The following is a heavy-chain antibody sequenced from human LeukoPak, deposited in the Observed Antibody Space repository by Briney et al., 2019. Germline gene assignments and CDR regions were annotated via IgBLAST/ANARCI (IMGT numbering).Heavy chain of an antibody. CDR1: GFTFSSYA. Sequence: GGSLRLSCAASGFTFSSYAMSWVRQAPGKGLEWVSAISGSGGSTYYADSVKGRFTISRDNSKNTLYLQMNSLRAEDTAVYYCARPIVVVPAANGAYYMDVWGKGTTVTVSS. J-gene: IGHJ6*03. D-gene: IGHD2-2*01. V-gene: IGHV3-23*01. CDR2: ISGSGGST. CDR3: ARPIVVVPAANGAYYMDV.